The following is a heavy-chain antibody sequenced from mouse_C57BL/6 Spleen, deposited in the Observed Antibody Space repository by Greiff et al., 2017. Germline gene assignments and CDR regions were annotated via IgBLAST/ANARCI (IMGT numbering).Heavy chain of an antibody. CDR3: ARHPYYYGSSYFDY. D-gene: IGHD1-1*01. CDR1: GFTFSSYG. J-gene: IGHJ2*01. Sequence: EVKLQESGGDLVKPGGSLKLSCAASGFTFSSYGMSWVRQTPDKRLEWVATISSGGSYTYYPDSVKGRFTISRDNAKNTLYLQMSSLKSEDTAMYYCARHPYYYGSSYFDYWGQGTTLTVSS. V-gene: IGHV5-6*01. CDR2: ISSGGSYT.